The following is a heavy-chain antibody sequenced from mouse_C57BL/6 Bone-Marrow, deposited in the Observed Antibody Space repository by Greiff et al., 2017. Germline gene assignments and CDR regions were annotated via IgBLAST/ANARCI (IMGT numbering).Heavy chain of an antibody. CDR2: IDPENGDT. CDR1: GFNFKDYY. CDR3: TTSRIATEVAKD. J-gene: IGHJ2*01. D-gene: IGHD1-1*01. Sequence: EVQLQQSGAELVRPGASVKLSCTASGFNFKDYYMHWVKQRPEQGLEWIGWIDPENGDTEYDSKFPGKATITVDTSSNPAYLQLSSLTSEDTAVYFCTTSRIATEVAKDWGQGTTLTVSS. V-gene: IGHV14-4*01.